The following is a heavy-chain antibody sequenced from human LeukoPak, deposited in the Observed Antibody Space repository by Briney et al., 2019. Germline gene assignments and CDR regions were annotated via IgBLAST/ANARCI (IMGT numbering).Heavy chain of an antibody. D-gene: IGHD3-22*01. Sequence: GGSLRLSCAASGFPFSIYAMSWGRQGPGKGLGWASAVSGSGGDTYYADYVKGRFTISRDNSKNTLYLQMNSLRAEDTAVYYCAKSDYYDSSGHPSSFEYWGQGTLVTVSS. J-gene: IGHJ4*02. CDR3: AKSDYYDSSGHPSSFEY. CDR1: GFPFSIYA. V-gene: IGHV3-23*01. CDR2: VSGSGGDT.